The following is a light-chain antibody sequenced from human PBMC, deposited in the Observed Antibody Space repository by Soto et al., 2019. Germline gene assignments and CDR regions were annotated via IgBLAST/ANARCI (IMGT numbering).Light chain of an antibody. CDR1: SSNIGTNL. J-gene: IGLJ2*01. CDR2: IND. V-gene: IGLV1-44*01. Sequence: QSVLTQPPSASGTPGQRVTISCSGSSSNIGTNLVNWYQQLPGTAPKLLIYINDQRPSGVPDRFSGSKYDTSASLAISGLQSEDEADYHCAAWDDSLNGVVFGGGTKLTVL. CDR3: AAWDDSLNGVV.